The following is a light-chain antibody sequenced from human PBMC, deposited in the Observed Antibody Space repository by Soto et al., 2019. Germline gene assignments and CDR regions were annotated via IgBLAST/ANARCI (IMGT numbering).Light chain of an antibody. J-gene: IGKJ2*01. V-gene: IGKV3-15*01. Sequence: EIILTQSPASLSVSPGERATLSCRASQSVNNNLAWYQQKRGQAPRLLIYGASTRATGIPGRFRGSGSGTEFTLTISRLEPEDFAVYYCQQYGSSLWTFGQGTKLEIK. CDR2: GAS. CDR3: QQYGSSLWT. CDR1: QSVNNN.